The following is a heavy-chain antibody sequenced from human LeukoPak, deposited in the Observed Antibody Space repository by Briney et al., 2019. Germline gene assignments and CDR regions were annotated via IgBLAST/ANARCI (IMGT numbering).Heavy chain of an antibody. D-gene: IGHD6-13*01. CDR1: GFTFDDYA. V-gene: IGHV3-9*01. J-gene: IGHJ4*02. CDR3: AKDVAAAGNRIDY. Sequence: GRSLRLSCAASGFTFDDYAMHWVRQAPGKGLEWVSGISWNSGSIGYADSVKGRFTISRDDAKNSLYLQMNSLRAEDTALYYCAKDVAAAGNRIDYWGQGTLVTVSS. CDR2: ISWNSGSI.